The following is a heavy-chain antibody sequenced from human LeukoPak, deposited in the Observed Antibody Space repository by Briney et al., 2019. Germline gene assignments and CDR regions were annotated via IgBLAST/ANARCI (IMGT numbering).Heavy chain of an antibody. J-gene: IGHJ4*02. V-gene: IGHV3-11*01. CDR2: ISTSDNTT. Sequence: GGSLRLSCAASGFTFSDYYMSWIRQAPGKGLEWISYISTSDNTTQYADSVKGRFTISRDNAKNSLYLQMNSLRAEDTAVYYCARVFRSGGSLDYWGQGTLVTVSS. CDR3: ARVFRSGGSLDY. CDR1: GFTFSDYY. D-gene: IGHD2-15*01.